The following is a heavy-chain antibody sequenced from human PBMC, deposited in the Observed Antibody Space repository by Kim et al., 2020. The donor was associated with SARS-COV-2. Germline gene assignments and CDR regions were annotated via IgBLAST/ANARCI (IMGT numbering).Heavy chain of an antibody. D-gene: IGHD1-26*01. J-gene: IGHJ4*02. CDR1: GGSFSGYY. Sequence: SETLSLTCAVYGGSFSGYYWSWIRQPPGKGLEWIGEINHSGSTNYNPSLKSRVTISVDTSKNQFSLKLSSVTAADTAVYYCARGPLLLRYYVNWGQGTLVTVSS. CDR2: INHSGST. V-gene: IGHV4-34*01. CDR3: ARGPLLLRYYVN.